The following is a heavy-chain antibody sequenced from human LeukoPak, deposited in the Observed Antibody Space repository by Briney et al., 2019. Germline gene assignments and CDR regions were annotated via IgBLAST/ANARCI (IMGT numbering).Heavy chain of an antibody. V-gene: IGHV1-69*13. J-gene: IGHJ4*02. D-gene: IGHD1-26*01. Sequence: SVKVSCKASGGTFSSYSINWVRQAPGQGLEWMGGIVPIFGTANYAQKFQGRVTITADESTSAGYLEMSSLRSEDTAVYYCAREVGRGFDYWGQGTLVTVSS. CDR3: AREVGRGFDY. CDR2: IVPIFGTA. CDR1: GGTFSSYS.